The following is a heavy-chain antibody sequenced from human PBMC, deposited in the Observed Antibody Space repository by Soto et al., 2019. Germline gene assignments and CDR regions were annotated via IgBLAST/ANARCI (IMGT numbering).Heavy chain of an antibody. Sequence: QVQLVESGGGVVQPGGSLRLSCAASGFTFSSYGMHWVRQAPGKGLEWVAVISYDGSNKYYADSVKGRFTISRDNSKNTLYLQMNSLRAEDTAVYYCAKDSILEWLPPSYFDYWGQGTLVTVSS. CDR2: ISYDGSNK. J-gene: IGHJ4*02. CDR3: AKDSILEWLPPSYFDY. D-gene: IGHD3-3*01. CDR1: GFTFSSYG. V-gene: IGHV3-30*18.